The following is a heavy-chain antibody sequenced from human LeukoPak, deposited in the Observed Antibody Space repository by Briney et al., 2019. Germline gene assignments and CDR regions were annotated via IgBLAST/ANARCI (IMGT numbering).Heavy chain of an antibody. CDR2: IYSGGST. J-gene: IGHJ4*02. Sequence: GGSLRLSCAASGFTVSSNYMSWVRQAPGKGLEWVSVIYSGGSTYYEDSVKGRFTISRDNSKNTLYLQMNSLRAEDTAVYYCARDPAGTEGYWGQGTLVTVSS. CDR1: GFTVSSNY. V-gene: IGHV3-66*02. D-gene: IGHD6-25*01. CDR3: ARDPAGTEGY.